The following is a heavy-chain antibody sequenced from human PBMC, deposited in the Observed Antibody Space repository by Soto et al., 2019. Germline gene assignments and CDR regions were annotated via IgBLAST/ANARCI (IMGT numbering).Heavy chain of an antibody. Sequence: PGGSLRLSCAASGFTFSDYGMSWVRQAPGKGLEWVSGVSGSGNSATGDRTYYADSVKGRFTISRDNSKNTLYLQMNSLRAEDTAVYYCAKDEKGVIADYFDCWGQGTLVTVSS. D-gene: IGHD3-10*01. J-gene: IGHJ4*02. CDR1: GFTFSDYG. CDR2: VSGSGNSATGDRT. V-gene: IGHV3-23*01. CDR3: AKDEKGVIADYFDC.